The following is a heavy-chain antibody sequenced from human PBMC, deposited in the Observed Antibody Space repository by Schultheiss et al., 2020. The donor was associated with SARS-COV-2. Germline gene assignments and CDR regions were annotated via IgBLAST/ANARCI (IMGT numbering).Heavy chain of an antibody. CDR1: GGSVSSGDYY. V-gene: IGHV4-61*08. CDR2: IYYSGSP. D-gene: IGHD2-2*01. J-gene: IGHJ1*01. CDR3: ARRRVGFQH. Sequence: SETLSLTCTVSGGSVSSGDYYWSWIRQPPGKGLEWIGYIYYSGSPNHNPSLKSRVTISVDTSKNQFSLKLSSVTAADTAVYYCARRRVGFQHWGQGTLVTVSS.